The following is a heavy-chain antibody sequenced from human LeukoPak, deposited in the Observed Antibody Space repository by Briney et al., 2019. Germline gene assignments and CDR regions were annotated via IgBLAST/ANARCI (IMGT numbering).Heavy chain of an antibody. D-gene: IGHD5-18*01. CDR1: GGSISSGDYY. CDR2: IYYSGST. J-gene: IGHJ4*02. Sequence: SETLSLTCTVSGGSISSGDYYWSWIRQPPRKGLEWIGYIYYSGSTYYNPPLKSRVTISVDTSKNQFSLKLSSVTAADTAVYYCARVNTATLPFDYWGQGTLVTVSS. CDR3: ARVNTATLPFDY. V-gene: IGHV4-30-4*08.